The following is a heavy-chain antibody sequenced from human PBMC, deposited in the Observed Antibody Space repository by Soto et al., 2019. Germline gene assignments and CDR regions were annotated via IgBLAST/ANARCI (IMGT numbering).Heavy chain of an antibody. CDR1: GFTFSSYA. CDR2: ISGSGGTT. D-gene: IGHD6-6*01. J-gene: IGHJ3*02. CDR3: AKKTDSSSPWGALDI. V-gene: IGHV3-23*01. Sequence: EVQLLESGGGLVQPGGSLRLSCAASGFTFSSYAMTWVRQAPAQGLEWVSGISGSGGTTYYADSVKGRFTISRDSSKNTLYLKMDSLRVEDTAVYYCAKKTDSSSPWGALDIWGQGTMVSVFS.